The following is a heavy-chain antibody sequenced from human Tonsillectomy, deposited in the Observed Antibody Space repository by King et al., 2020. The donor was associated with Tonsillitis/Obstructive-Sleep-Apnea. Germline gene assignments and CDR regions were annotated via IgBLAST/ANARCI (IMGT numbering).Heavy chain of an antibody. D-gene: IGHD3-10*01. CDR2: IWYDGSNK. V-gene: IGHV3-33*01. CDR3: ARARDYYGSGSGMDV. CDR1: GFTFSSYG. J-gene: IGHJ6*02. Sequence: VQLVESGGGVVQPGRSLRLSCAASGFTFSSYGMHWVRQAPGKGLEWVAVIWYDGSNKYYADSVKGRFTISRDNSKNTLYLQMNSLRAEDTAVYYCARARDYYGSGSGMDVWGQGTTVTVSS.